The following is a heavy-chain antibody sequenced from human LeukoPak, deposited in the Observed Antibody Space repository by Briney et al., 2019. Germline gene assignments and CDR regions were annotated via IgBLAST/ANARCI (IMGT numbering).Heavy chain of an antibody. CDR3: TTEPVTIFGPGGVDY. CDR2: IKSKTDGGTT. V-gene: IGHV3-15*01. D-gene: IGHD3-3*01. Sequence: PGGSLRLSCAASGFSFRSYALGWVRQAPGKGLEWVGRIKSKTDGGTTDYAAPVKGRFTISRDDSKNTLYLQMNSLKTEDTAVYYCTTEPVTIFGPGGVDYWGQGTLVTVSS. CDR1: GFSFRSYA. J-gene: IGHJ4*02.